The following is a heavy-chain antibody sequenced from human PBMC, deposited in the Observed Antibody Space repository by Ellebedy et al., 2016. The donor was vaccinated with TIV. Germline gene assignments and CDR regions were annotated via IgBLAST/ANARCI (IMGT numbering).Heavy chain of an antibody. J-gene: IGHJ4*02. CDR3: ARRSGEQLVPFFDY. Sequence: GSLRLXCTVSGGSISSSSYYWGWIRQPPGKGLEWIGSIYYSGSTYYNPSLKSRVTISVDTSKNQFSLKLSSVTAADTAVYYCARRSGEQLVPFFDYWGQGTLVTVSS. V-gene: IGHV4-39*01. CDR2: IYYSGST. D-gene: IGHD6-6*01. CDR1: GGSISSSSYY.